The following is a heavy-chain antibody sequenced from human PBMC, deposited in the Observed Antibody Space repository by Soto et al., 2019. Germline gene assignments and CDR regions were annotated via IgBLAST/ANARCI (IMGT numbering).Heavy chain of an antibody. D-gene: IGHD6-13*01. CDR2: IYYSGST. CDR3: ARHPGGIAAAGTGWFDP. J-gene: IGHJ5*02. CDR1: GGSISSSSYY. V-gene: IGHV4-39*01. Sequence: QLQLQESGPGLVKPSETLSLTCTVSGGSISSSSYYWGWIRQPPGKGLEWIGSIYYSGSTYYNPSLKSRVTISVDTSKNQFSLKLSSVTAADTAVYYCARHPGGIAAAGTGWFDPWGQGTLVTVSS.